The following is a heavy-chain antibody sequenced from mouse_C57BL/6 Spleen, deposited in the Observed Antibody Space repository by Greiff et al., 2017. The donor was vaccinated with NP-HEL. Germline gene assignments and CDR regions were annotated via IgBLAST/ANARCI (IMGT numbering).Heavy chain of an antibody. J-gene: IGHJ2*01. CDR3: VRHSAVTGFDY. V-gene: IGHV10-1*01. Sequence: EVQLVESGGGLVQPKGSLKLSCAASGFSFNTYAMNWVRQAPGKGLEWVARIRSKSNNYATYYADSVKDRFTISRDDSESMLYLQMNNLKTEDTAMYYCVRHSAVTGFDYWGQGTTLTVSS. CDR2: IRSKSNNYAT. CDR1: GFSFNTYA. D-gene: IGHD2-2*01.